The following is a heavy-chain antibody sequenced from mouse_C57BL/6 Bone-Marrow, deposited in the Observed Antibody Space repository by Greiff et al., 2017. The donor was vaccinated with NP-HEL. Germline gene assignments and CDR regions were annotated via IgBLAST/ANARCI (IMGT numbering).Heavy chain of an antibody. CDR2: IHPNSGST. CDR3: ARSGGNSAWFAY. J-gene: IGHJ3*01. CDR1: GYTFTSYW. Sequence: VQLQQSGAELVKPGASVKLSCKASGYTFTSYWMHWVKQRPGQGLEWIGMIHPNSGSTNYNEKFKSKATLTVDKSSSTAYMQLSSLTSEDSAVYYCARSGGNSAWFAYWGQGTLVTVSA. D-gene: IGHD2-1*01. V-gene: IGHV1-64*01.